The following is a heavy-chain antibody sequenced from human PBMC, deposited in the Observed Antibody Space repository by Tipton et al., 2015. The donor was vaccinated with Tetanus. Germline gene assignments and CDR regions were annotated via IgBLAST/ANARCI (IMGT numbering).Heavy chain of an antibody. J-gene: IGHJ6*03. CDR2: IYYSGST. CDR1: GGSISSFY. CDR3: ARSEQQLVRGYYYYYYMDV. Sequence: TLSLTCTVSGGSISSFYWYWIRQPPGKGLEWIGYIYYSGSTNYNPSLKSRVTISVDTSKNQFSLKLSSVTAADTAVYYCARSEQQLVRGYYYYYYMDVWGKGTTVTVSS. D-gene: IGHD6-13*01. V-gene: IGHV4-59*01.